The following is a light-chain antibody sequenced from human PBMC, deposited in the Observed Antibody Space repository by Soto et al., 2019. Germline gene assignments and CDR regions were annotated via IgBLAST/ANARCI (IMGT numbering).Light chain of an antibody. V-gene: IGKV3-20*01. CDR1: QSVSSSY. CDR2: GAS. J-gene: IGKJ4*01. Sequence: EIVFTQSPGTPSLSPGERATLSCRASQSVSSSYLAWYQQKPEQAPRLLLYGASSRATGIPDRFSGSGSGTDFTLTISRLEPEDFAVYYCQQYGSSPPLTFGGGTKVEIK. CDR3: QQYGSSPPLT.